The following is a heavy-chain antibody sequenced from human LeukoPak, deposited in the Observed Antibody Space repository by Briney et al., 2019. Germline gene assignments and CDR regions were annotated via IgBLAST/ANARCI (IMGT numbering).Heavy chain of an antibody. D-gene: IGHD2-2*01. CDR2: IYTSGTT. Sequence: SETLSLTCTVSGVSIRSGSYYWSWIRQPAGKGLEWIGRIYTSGTTNYNPSLKSRVTISVGTSKSQFSLKLSSVTAADTAVYYCARGPPDCSSTSCYAFDAFDIWGQGTMVTVSS. CDR1: GVSIRSGSYY. CDR3: ARGPPDCSSTSCYAFDAFDI. J-gene: IGHJ3*02. V-gene: IGHV4-61*02.